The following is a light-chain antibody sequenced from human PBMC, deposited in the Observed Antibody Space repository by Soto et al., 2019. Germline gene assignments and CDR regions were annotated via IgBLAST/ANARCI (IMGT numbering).Light chain of an antibody. CDR1: ESVTNY. CDR2: GAS. J-gene: IGKJ2*01. Sequence: EIVLTQSPATLSLSPVERGTLSCMASESVTNYLAWYQQKPGQAPRLLVYGASSRATGIPDRFSGSGSGTDFTLTISSLQSEDFAVYYCQQRSDWPPTFGQGTKVDIK. V-gene: IGKV3-11*01. CDR3: QQRSDWPPT.